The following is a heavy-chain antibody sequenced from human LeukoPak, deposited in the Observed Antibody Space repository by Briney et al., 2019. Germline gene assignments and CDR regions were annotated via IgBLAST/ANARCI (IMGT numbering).Heavy chain of an antibody. CDR2: VGNSGSYS. CDR3: ARGGGIYYIDY. CDR1: GLTFTDYY. J-gene: IGHJ4*02. D-gene: IGHD2-15*01. Sequence: PGGSRRLSCEALGLTFTDYYMSWTRQAPGKGLEWVSYVGNSGSYSNYADSVKGRFTISRDDAKNSLYLQMNSLRAEDTAVYYCARGGGIYYIDYWGQGTLVTVSS. V-gene: IGHV3-11*06.